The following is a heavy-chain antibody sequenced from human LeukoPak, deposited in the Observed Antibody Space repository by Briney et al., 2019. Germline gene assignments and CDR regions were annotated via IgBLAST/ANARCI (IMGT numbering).Heavy chain of an antibody. Sequence: ASVKVSCKASGDTFTGYTIHWVRQAPGQGLEWMGWINHYSGDTKYAQKFQGSVTMTRDRSISTAYMELNRLTSDGTAVYFCARGRFRSSGCYFDNWGQGTLVTVSS. CDR1: GDTFTGYT. V-gene: IGHV1-2*02. CDR2: INHYSGDT. CDR3: ARGRFRSSGCYFDN. J-gene: IGHJ4*02. D-gene: IGHD6-6*01.